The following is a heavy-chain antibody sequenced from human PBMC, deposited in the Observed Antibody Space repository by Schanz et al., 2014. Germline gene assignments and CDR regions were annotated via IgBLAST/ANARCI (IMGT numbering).Heavy chain of an antibody. V-gene: IGHV4-4*02. CDR2: IYHSGST. CDR3: ARRSVSPSGNSYGYVVAWFDP. D-gene: IGHD5-18*01. Sequence: QVQLQESGPGLVKPSGTLSLTCAVSGGSISSSNWWSWVRQPPGKGLEWIGEIYHSGSTNYKPSLRGLVPISADNPKTQFSLKLRSVTAADTAVYYCARRSVSPSGNSYGYVVAWFDPWGQGTLVTVSS. CDR1: GGSISSSNW. J-gene: IGHJ5*02.